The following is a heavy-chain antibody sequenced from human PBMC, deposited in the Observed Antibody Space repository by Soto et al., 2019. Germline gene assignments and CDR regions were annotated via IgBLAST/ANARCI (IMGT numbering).Heavy chain of an antibody. Sequence: GGSLRLSCAASGFTFSSYAMSWVRQAPGKGLEWVSAISGSGGSTYYADSVKGRFTISRDNSKNTLYLQMNSLRAEDTAVYYCAKDDGYDILTGYPTTDYYFDYWGQGTLVTVSS. CDR1: GFTFSSYA. CDR2: ISGSGGST. V-gene: IGHV3-23*01. J-gene: IGHJ4*02. D-gene: IGHD3-9*01. CDR3: AKDDGYDILTGYPTTDYYFDY.